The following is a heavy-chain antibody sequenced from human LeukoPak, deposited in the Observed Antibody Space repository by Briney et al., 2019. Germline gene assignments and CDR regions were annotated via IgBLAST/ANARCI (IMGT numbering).Heavy chain of an antibody. CDR1: GCSISSYY. J-gene: IGHJ3*02. CDR3: ARDQRGYYDSSGLCAFDI. CDR2: IYYSGST. V-gene: IGHV4-59*01. D-gene: IGHD3-22*01. Sequence: SETLSLTCTASGCSISSYYWSWIRQPPGKGLEWIGYIYYSGSTNYNPSPKKRVTISVETTKNKFSLKQRSVTAADADVYYCARDQRGYYDSSGLCAFDIWGQGTMVTVSS.